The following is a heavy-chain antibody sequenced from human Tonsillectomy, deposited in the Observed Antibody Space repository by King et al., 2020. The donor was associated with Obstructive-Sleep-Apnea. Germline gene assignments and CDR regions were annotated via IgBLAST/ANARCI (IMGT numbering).Heavy chain of an antibody. D-gene: IGHD3-10*01. CDR1: GFTFSDYY. CDR2: ISSDGSSI. V-gene: IGHV3-11*01. Sequence: QLVQSGGGLVKPGGSLRLSCAASGFTFSDYYMSWIRQAPGKGLEWVSYISSDGSSIHYADSLKGRFTISRDNDKKSLYLQMNSLGAEDTAVYYCAGDYYGSGSYGWFDPWGQGTLVTVSS. CDR3: AGDYYGSGSYGWFDP. J-gene: IGHJ5*02.